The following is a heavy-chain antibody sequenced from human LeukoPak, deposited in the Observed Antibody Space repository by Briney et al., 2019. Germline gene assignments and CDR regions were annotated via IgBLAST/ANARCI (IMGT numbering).Heavy chain of an antibody. CDR1: GFTFSSYA. D-gene: IGHD6-13*01. CDR3: AKLVAAAGTRFDY. CDR2: ISGSGGST. J-gene: IGHJ4*02. V-gene: IGHV3-23*01. Sequence: PGGSLRLSCAASGFTFSSYAMSWVRQAPGKGLEWVSAISGSGGSTYYADSVKGRFTISRDNSKNTLYLQVNSLRAEDTAVYYCAKLVAAAGTRFDYWGQGTLVTVSS.